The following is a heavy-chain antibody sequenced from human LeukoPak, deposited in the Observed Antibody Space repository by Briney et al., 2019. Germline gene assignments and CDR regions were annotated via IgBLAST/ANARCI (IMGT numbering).Heavy chain of an antibody. D-gene: IGHD3-3*01. Sequence: KPSETLSLTCTVSGGSISSYYWSWIRQPPGKRLEWIGHIYYSGSTNYNPSIKSRVTISVDTSKNQFSLKLSSVTAADTAVYYCASRSSIWSGYQDTLYYFDSWGQGTLVTVSS. CDR2: IYYSGST. CDR1: GGSISSYY. J-gene: IGHJ4*02. CDR3: ASRSSIWSGYQDTLYYFDS. V-gene: IGHV4-59*01.